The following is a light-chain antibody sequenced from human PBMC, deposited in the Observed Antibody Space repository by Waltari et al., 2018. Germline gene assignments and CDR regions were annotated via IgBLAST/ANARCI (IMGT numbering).Light chain of an antibody. J-gene: IGKJ4*01. Sequence: EIVLTQSPATLSLSPGERATLSCWASQNIGRHLAWYQQRPGQAPCLVIYDASNRATGIPARFSGSGSGTDFTLTISSLEPEDFAVYYCQQRSTWPLTFGGGTKVDIK. V-gene: IGKV3-11*01. CDR1: QNIGRH. CDR2: DAS. CDR3: QQRSTWPLT.